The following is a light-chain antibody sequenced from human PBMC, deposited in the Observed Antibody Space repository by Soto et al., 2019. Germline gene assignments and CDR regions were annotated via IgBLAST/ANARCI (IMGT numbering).Light chain of an antibody. Sequence: EIVLTQSPATLSLSPGERATLSCRASQSVSSYLAWYQQKPGQARRLLLYEASNRAPGIPARFSGSGSGTAFTLTTSSLEPEDFAVYYCQQRSNWPPTFGQGTKLEIK. V-gene: IGKV3-11*01. CDR1: QSVSSY. CDR2: EAS. J-gene: IGKJ2*01. CDR3: QQRSNWPPT.